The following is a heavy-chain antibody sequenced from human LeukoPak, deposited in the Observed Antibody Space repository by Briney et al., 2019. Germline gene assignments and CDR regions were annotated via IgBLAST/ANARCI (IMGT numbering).Heavy chain of an antibody. D-gene: IGHD6-13*01. Sequence: GGSLRLSCAASGFTFSSYGMHWVRQAPGKGLEWVAFIRYDGSNKYYADSVKGRFTISRDNAKNSLYLQMNSLRAEDTAVYYCARVRNIYSSSWYGDYYYYYGMDVWGQGTTVTVSS. CDR1: GFTFSSYG. J-gene: IGHJ6*02. CDR3: ARVRNIYSSSWYGDYYYYYGMDV. V-gene: IGHV3-30*02. CDR2: IRYDGSNK.